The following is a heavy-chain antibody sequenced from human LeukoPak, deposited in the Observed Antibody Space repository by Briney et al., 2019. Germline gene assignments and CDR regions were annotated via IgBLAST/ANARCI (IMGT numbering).Heavy chain of an antibody. Sequence: ASVKVSCKTSGYTFTGYYIHWVRQAPGQGLEWMGWINPNGGGTNYPQKFQGRVTMTRDTSISTAYMELTRLGSDDTAVYYCTRDGGQHLGVLNYWGQGTQVIVSS. D-gene: IGHD2-2*01. CDR1: GYTFTGYY. V-gene: IGHV1-2*02. J-gene: IGHJ4*02. CDR2: INPNGGGT. CDR3: TRDGGQHLGVLNY.